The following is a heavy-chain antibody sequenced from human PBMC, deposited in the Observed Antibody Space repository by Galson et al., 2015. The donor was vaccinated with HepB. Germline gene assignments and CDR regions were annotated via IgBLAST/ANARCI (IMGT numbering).Heavy chain of an antibody. CDR2: MNPNSGNT. D-gene: IGHD5-18*01. V-gene: IGHV1-8*01. CDR1: GYTFTSSD. CDR3: ARGDSYVSYY. Sequence: SVKVSCKASGYTFTSSDINWVRQAPGQGLEWMGWMNPNSGNTGYAQNFQGRVTMTRDTSISPAYMELSSLRSEDTAVYSGARGDSYVSYYGGQGTLLAVS. J-gene: IGHJ4*02.